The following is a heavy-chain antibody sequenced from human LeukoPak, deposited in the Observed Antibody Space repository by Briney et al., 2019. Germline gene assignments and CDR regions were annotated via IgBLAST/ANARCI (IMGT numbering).Heavy chain of an antibody. J-gene: IGHJ4*02. D-gene: IGHD6-19*01. CDR3: ARGSSGWAVTRY. Sequence: EASVTVSCKASGYTFTGYYMHWVRQAPGQGLEWMGWINPNSGGTNYAQKFQGRVTMTRDTSISTAYMELSRLRSDDTAVYYCARGSSGWAVTRYWGQGTLVTVSS. V-gene: IGHV1-2*02. CDR2: INPNSGGT. CDR1: GYTFTGYY.